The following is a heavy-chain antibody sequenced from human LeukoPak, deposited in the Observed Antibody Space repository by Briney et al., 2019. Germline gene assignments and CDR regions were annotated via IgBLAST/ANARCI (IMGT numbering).Heavy chain of an antibody. V-gene: IGHV3-48*02. CDR3: ARAMYYFEY. CDR1: GFPFSSYN. CDR2: ISSSSSSI. Sequence: QTGGSLRLSCVGSGFPFSSYNMNWVRQAPGRGLEWVSYISSSSSSIYYADSVKGRFTISRDNAKNPLYLQMNSLRDEDTAVYSCARAMYYFEYWGQGTLVTVSS. J-gene: IGHJ4*02.